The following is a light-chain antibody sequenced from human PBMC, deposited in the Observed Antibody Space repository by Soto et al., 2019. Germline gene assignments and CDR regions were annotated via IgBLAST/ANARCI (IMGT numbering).Light chain of an antibody. V-gene: IGKV1-13*02. J-gene: IGKJ5*01. CDR1: QGISSA. Sequence: AIHLTQSPSSLSASVGDRVTITCRASQGISSALAWCQQKPGKPPKLLLYDASSLESGVPSRFSGSGSGTDFTLTISSLQPEDYATYYCQQFNSYPITLGQGTRLEIK. CDR3: QQFNSYPIT. CDR2: DAS.